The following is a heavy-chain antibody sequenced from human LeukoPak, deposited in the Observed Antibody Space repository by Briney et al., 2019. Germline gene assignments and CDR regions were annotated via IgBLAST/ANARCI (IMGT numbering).Heavy chain of an antibody. CDR3: ARGGIAAAEGASTHDY. Sequence: ASVKVSCKASGGTFSSYAISWVRQAPGQGLEWMGWINPNSGGTNYAQKFQGWVTMTRDTSISTAYMELSRLRSDDTAVYYCARGGIAAAEGASTHDYWGQGTLVTVSS. CDR1: GGTFSSYA. J-gene: IGHJ4*02. V-gene: IGHV1-2*04. D-gene: IGHD6-13*01. CDR2: INPNSGGT.